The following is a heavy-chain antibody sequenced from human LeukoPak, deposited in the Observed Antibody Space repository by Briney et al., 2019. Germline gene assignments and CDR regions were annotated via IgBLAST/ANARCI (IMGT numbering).Heavy chain of an antibody. Sequence: ESGPRLVKPSATLSLTCTVSGGSISSYYWSWIRQPPGKGLEWIGYISYSGNINYNPSLKSRVTISVDTSKNQFSLKLSSVTAANTAVYYCARDGGTSYDFWSGYYYWGQGTLVTVSS. D-gene: IGHD3-3*01. CDR1: GGSISSYY. CDR3: ARDGGTSYDFWSGYYY. J-gene: IGHJ4*02. V-gene: IGHV4-59*01. CDR2: ISYSGNI.